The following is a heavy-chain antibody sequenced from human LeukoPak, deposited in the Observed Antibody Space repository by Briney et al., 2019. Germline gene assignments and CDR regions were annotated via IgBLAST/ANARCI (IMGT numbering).Heavy chain of an antibody. Sequence: SETLSLTCTVSGGSISSGGYYWSWIRQHPGKGLEWIVYIYYSGSTYYNPSLKSRVTISVDTSKNQLSLKLSSVTAADTAVYYCARTTLGYCSSTSCQTTEKDDYWGQGTLVTVSS. CDR1: GGSISSGGYY. CDR2: IYYSGST. J-gene: IGHJ4*02. CDR3: ARTTLGYCSSTSCQTTEKDDY. D-gene: IGHD2-2*01. V-gene: IGHV4-31*03.